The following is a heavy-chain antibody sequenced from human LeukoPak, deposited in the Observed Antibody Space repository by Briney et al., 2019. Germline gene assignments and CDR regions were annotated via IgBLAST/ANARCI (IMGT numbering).Heavy chain of an antibody. D-gene: IGHD3-10*01. J-gene: IGHJ4*02. Sequence: GESLKISCKGSGYSFTSYWIGWVRQMPGKGLEWMGRIDPSDSYTNYSPSFQGHVTISADKSISTACLQWSSLKASDTAMYYCARRGKNYYGSGTYYWGQGTLVTVSS. V-gene: IGHV5-10-1*01. CDR2: IDPSDSYT. CDR1: GYSFTSYW. CDR3: ARRGKNYYGSGTYY.